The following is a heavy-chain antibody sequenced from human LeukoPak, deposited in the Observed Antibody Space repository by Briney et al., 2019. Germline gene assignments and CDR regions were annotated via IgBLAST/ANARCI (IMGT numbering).Heavy chain of an antibody. D-gene: IGHD5-12*01. J-gene: IGHJ3*02. CDR2: INPSGGST. Sequence: ASVKVSCKASGYTFTSYYMHWVRQAPGQGLEWMGIINPSGGSTSYAQKFQGRVTMTEDTSTDTAYMELSSLRSEDTAVYYCATDLSLMGVATLDAFDIWGQGTMVTVSS. V-gene: IGHV1-46*01. CDR1: GYTFTSYY. CDR3: ATDLSLMGVATLDAFDI.